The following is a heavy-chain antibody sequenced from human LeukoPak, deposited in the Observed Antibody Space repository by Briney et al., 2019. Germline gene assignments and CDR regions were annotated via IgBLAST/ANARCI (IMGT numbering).Heavy chain of an antibody. Sequence: SETLSLTCAVSGASISSSYCSWIRQPPGKGLKYIGYIQHSDINYNPSLKSRVTMTLDTSKNQFSLKLTSVTAADTAIYYCTKVLRGYSDYGDWGQGTLVTVSS. CDR1: GASISSSY. J-gene: IGHJ4*02. D-gene: IGHD5-12*01. CDR2: IQHSDI. V-gene: IGHV4-59*01. CDR3: TKVLRGYSDYGD.